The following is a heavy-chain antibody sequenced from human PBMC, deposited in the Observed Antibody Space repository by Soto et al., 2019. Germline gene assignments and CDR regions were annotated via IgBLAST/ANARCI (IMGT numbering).Heavy chain of an antibody. V-gene: IGHV4-59*01. Sequence: PSETPSPTSTVSAGSIPTSYWSWIRQPLGKALEWIGYISYRGSTSYNPSLKSRLTISIDTSKSQISLKLTSMTTADTAVYYCASSGIVGREVNTWFDPWGQGTLVTVSS. CDR3: ASSGIVGREVNTWFDP. CDR2: ISYRGST. D-gene: IGHD3-22*01. CDR1: AGSIPTSY. J-gene: IGHJ5*02.